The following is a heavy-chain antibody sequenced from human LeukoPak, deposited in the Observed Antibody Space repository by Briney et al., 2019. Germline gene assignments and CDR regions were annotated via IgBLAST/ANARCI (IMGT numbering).Heavy chain of an antibody. CDR2: IWYDGSKK. J-gene: IGHJ3*02. D-gene: IGHD3-22*01. V-gene: IGHV3-33*01. Sequence: GGSLRLSCAASGFTFSSYGMHWVRQAPGKGLEWVAVIWYDGSKKYYADSVKGRFTISRDNSKNTLYLQMNSLRVEDTAVYYCARAQDYDSSGYVDAFDMWGQGTMVTVSS. CDR1: GFTFSSYG. CDR3: ARAQDYDSSGYVDAFDM.